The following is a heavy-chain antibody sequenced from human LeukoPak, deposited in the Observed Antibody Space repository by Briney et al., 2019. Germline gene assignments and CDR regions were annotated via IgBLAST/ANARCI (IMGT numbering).Heavy chain of an antibody. CDR1: GFTFSSYA. V-gene: IGHV3-23*01. D-gene: IGHD1-26*01. J-gene: IGHJ4*02. CDR3: ARHSGSYPKGYFDY. CDR2: ISGSGGAT. Sequence: GGSLRLSCAASGFTFSSYAMNWVRQGPGKGLEWVSGISGSGGATYNADSVKGRFTISRDNSKNTPYLQMNSLRAEDTAVYYCARHSGSYPKGYFDYWGQGTLVTVSS.